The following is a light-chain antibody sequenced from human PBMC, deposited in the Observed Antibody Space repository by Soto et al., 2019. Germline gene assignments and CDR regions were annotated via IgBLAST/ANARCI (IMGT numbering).Light chain of an antibody. Sequence: EIVLTQSPGTLSLSPGERVTLSCRASQNVRSNYLAWHQQRPGQAPRLLIYAASSRATGIPDRFSGSGSGTDFTLTISRLEPEDFAVYYCQQYASSPITFGQGTRLEIK. V-gene: IGKV3-20*01. CDR1: QNVRSNY. CDR3: QQYASSPIT. J-gene: IGKJ5*01. CDR2: AAS.